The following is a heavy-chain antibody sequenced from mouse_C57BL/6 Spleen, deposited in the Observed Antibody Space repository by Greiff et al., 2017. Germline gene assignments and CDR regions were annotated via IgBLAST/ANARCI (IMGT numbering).Heavy chain of an antibody. CDR3: AREDYYGSVVFAY. J-gene: IGHJ3*01. D-gene: IGHD1-1*01. CDR2: INPNNGGT. Sequence: VQLQQSGPELVKPGASVKISCKASGYTFTDYYMNWVKQSHGKSLEWIGDINPNNGGTSYNQKVKGKATLTVDKSSSTAYVELRSLTSYDSAVYYCAREDYYGSVVFAYWGQGTLVTVSA. CDR1: GYTFTDYY. V-gene: IGHV1-26*01.